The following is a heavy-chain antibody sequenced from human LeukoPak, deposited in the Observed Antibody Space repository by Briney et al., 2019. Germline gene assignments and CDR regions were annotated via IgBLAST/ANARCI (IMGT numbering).Heavy chain of an antibody. CDR3: ARDYYDSSGYPSFDP. CDR2: IWYDGSNK. D-gene: IGHD3-22*01. CDR1: GFTFSNYG. Sequence: PGGSLRLSCAASGFTFSNYGMHWVRQAPGKGLEWVAVIWYDGSNKYYVDSVKGRFAISRDNSKNTLYLQMNSLRAEDTAVYYCARDYYDSSGYPSFDPWGQGTLVTVSS. V-gene: IGHV3-33*01. J-gene: IGHJ5*02.